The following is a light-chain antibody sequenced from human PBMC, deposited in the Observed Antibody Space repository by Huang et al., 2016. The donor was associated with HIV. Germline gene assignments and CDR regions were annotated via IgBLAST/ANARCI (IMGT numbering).Light chain of an antibody. CDR2: DAA. CDR1: QNVNNY. V-gene: IGKV3-11*01. Sequence: EIVLTQSPATLSVSPGERATLSCRASQNVNNYLAWYQQKPGQAPRPRIYDAANRDTVIPARFSGSGSGTDFTLTISSLEPEDFAVYYCQQRSNWPMFTFGQGTKLEIK. J-gene: IGKJ2*01. CDR3: QQRSNWPMFT.